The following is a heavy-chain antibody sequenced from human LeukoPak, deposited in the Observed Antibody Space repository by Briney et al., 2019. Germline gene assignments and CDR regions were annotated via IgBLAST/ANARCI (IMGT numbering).Heavy chain of an antibody. CDR2: ISGDATRI. Sequence: GGSLRLSCVASGFTFSDFWMHWFRQVPGKGLMWLARISGDATRITYADSVEGRFTISRDTAKKTLYLQMTHLKVDDTAMYFCARDARRHRYFDLWGRGTLV. J-gene: IGHJ2*01. CDR1: GFTFSDFW. CDR3: ARDARRHRYFDL. D-gene: IGHD6-6*01. V-gene: IGHV3-74*03.